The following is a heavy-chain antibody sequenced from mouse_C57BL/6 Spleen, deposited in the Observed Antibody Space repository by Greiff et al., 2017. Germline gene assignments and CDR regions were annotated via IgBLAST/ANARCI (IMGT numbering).Heavy chain of an antibody. CDR3: ARREGSKAMDY. Sequence: VQLQQPGAELVKPGASVKLSCKASGYTFTSYWMHWVKQRPGQGLEWIGMIHPNSGSTNYNEKFKSKATLTVDKSSSTAYMQLSSLTSEDSAVYYCARREGSKAMDYWGQGTSVTVSS. V-gene: IGHV1-64*01. J-gene: IGHJ4*01. CDR1: GYTFTSYW. D-gene: IGHD1-1*01. CDR2: IHPNSGST.